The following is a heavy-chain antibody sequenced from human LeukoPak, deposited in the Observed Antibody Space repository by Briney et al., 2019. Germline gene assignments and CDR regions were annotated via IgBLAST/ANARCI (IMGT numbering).Heavy chain of an antibody. CDR3: AAQPCSVGRCYLDY. Sequence: SGGYLRLSCAASEGTFSSFAEHWVRKAPGKGLEWVAVISYHGSDKFYADSVKGRFTISRDNSKNTLFLQMNSLGADDTAVYYCAAQPCSVGRCYLDYWGQGTLVTVSS. CDR1: EGTFSSFA. J-gene: IGHJ4*02. CDR2: ISYHGSDK. D-gene: IGHD2-15*01. V-gene: IGHV3-30*04.